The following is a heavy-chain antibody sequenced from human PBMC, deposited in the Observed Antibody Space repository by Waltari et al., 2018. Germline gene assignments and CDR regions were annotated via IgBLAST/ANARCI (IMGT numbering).Heavy chain of an antibody. CDR2: IYYNGGT. J-gene: IGHJ4*02. Sequence: QLQLQESGPGLVKPSETLSLPCTVSGGSIRSSSYYWGWIRPPPGKGLEWIGTIYYNGGTQHNPSLKSRVTISIDTSKNQFSLKLTSVTAADTAVYYCAREARVGASASGGYWGQGTLVTVSS. D-gene: IGHD1-26*01. CDR3: AREARVGASASGGY. V-gene: IGHV4-39*07. CDR1: GGSIRSSSYY.